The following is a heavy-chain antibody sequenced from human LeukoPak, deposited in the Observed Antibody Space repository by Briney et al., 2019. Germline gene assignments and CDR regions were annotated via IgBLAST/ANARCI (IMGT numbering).Heavy chain of an antibody. CDR1: GFTFSSYG. CDR2: ISYDGSNK. D-gene: IGHD3-3*01. V-gene: IGHV3-30*18. Sequence: GRSLRLSCAASGFTFSSYGMHWVRQAPGKGLEWVAVISYDGSNKYYADSVKGRFTISRDNSKNTLYLQMNSLRAEDTAVYYCAKEAYGVEAGGWFDPWGQGTLVTVSS. J-gene: IGHJ5*02. CDR3: AKEAYGVEAGGWFDP.